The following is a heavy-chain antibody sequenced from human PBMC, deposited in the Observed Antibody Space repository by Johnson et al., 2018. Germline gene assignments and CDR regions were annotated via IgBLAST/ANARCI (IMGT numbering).Heavy chain of an antibody. Sequence: QVQLVQSGGGVVQPGRSLRLSCAASGFTFSSYAMHWVRQAPGKGLEWVAVISYDGSNKYYADSVKGRFTISRDNSKNTLYLQMNSLRAEDTAVDYYARVVWSGLQGMDVWGKGTTVTVSS. CDR1: GFTFSSYA. J-gene: IGHJ6*04. CDR2: ISYDGSNK. D-gene: IGHD3-3*01. V-gene: IGHV3-30*04. CDR3: ARVVWSGLQGMDV.